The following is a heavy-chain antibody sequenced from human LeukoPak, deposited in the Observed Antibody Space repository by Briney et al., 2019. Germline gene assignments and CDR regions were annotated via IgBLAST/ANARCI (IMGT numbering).Heavy chain of an antibody. CDR2: INPNSGGT. Sequence: ASVKVSCKASGYTFTGYYMHWVRQAPGQGLEWMGWINPNSGGTNYAQKFQGRVTMTRDTSISTAYMELSRLRSDDTAVYYCARGPRDLRVVPAAPFDYWGQGTLVTVSS. J-gene: IGHJ4*02. V-gene: IGHV1-2*02. D-gene: IGHD2-2*01. CDR1: GYTFTGYY. CDR3: ARGPRDLRVVPAAPFDY.